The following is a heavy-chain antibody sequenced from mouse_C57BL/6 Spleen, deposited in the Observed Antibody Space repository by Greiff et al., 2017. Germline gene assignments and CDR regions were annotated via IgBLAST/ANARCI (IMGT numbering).Heavy chain of an antibody. CDR1: GFTFSNYW. CDR3: TRGYFDY. Sequence: DVHLVESGGGLVQPGGSMKLSCVASGFTFSNYWMNWVRQSPEKGLEWVAQIRLKSDNYATHYAESVKGRFTISRDDSKSSVYLKMNNLRAEDTGIYYCTRGYFDYWGQGTTRTVSS. CDR2: IRLKSDNYAT. J-gene: IGHJ2*01. V-gene: IGHV6-3*01.